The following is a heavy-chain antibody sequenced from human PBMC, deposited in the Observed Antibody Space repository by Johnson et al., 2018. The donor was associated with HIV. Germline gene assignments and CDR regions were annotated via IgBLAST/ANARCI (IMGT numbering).Heavy chain of an antibody. D-gene: IGHD3-16*01. CDR3: AREATYYDYVWGSYAFDI. J-gene: IGHJ3*02. Sequence: QVQLVESGGGVVQPGRSMRLSCAASGFTFSSYDLHWVRQAPGKGLEWVAVISYDGSTKYYADSVRGRFTISRDNSKNTLYLQMNSLRAEDTAVYYCAREATYYDYVWGSYAFDIWGQGTMVTVSS. CDR1: GFTFSSYD. CDR2: ISYDGSTK. V-gene: IGHV3-30*04.